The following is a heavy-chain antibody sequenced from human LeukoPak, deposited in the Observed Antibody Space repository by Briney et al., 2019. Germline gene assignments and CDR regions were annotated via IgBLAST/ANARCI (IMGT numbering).Heavy chain of an antibody. D-gene: IGHD3-22*01. V-gene: IGHV3-11*01. J-gene: IGHJ4*02. CDR3: ARYQYYYDSSGYSRRDFDY. CDR2: ISSSGSTI. CDR1: GFTFSDYY. Sequence: PGGSLRLSCAASGFTFSDYYMSWIRQAPGKGLEWVSYISSSGSTIYYADSVKGRFTISRDNAKNSLYLQMNSLRAEDTAVYYCARYQYYYDSSGYSRRDFDYWGQGTLVTVSS.